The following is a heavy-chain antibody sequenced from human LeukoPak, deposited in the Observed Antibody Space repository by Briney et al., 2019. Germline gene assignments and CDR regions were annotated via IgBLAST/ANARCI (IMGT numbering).Heavy chain of an antibody. CDR1: GFTFDDYT. J-gene: IGHJ4*02. D-gene: IGHD3-3*01. V-gene: IGHV3-9*01. CDR3: AKGPPYYDFWSGPLDY. Sequence: GRSLRLSCAASGFTFDDYTMHWVRQVPGKGLEWVSAITWNSGSIGYADSVKGRFTISRDNAKNSLYLQMNSLRAEDTALYYCAKGPPYYDFWSGPLDYWGQGTLVTVSS. CDR2: ITWNSGSI.